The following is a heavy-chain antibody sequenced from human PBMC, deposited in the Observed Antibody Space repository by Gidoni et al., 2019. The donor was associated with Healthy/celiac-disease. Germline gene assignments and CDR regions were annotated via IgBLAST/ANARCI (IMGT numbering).Heavy chain of an antibody. CDR1: GGSISSSSYY. CDR2: IYYSGST. V-gene: IGHV4-39*01. J-gene: IGHJ5*02. Sequence: QLQLQESGPGLVTPSETLSLTCTVSGGSISSSSYYWGWIRQPPGKGLEWIGSIYYSGSTYYNPSLKSRVTISVDTSKNQFSLKLSSVTAADTAVYYCARHVYSTRNWFDPWGQGTLVTVSS. D-gene: IGHD6-13*01. CDR3: ARHVYSTRNWFDP.